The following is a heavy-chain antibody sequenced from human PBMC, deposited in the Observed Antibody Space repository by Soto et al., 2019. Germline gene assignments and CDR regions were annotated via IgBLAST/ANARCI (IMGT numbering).Heavy chain of an antibody. Sequence: SVKVSCKASGGTFSSYAISWVRQAPGQGLEWMGGIIPIFGTANYAQKFQGRVTITADESTSTAYMELSSLRSEDTAVYYCARDRGGQRLWFGELTHLGMDVWGQGTTVTVSS. CDR1: GGTFSSYA. V-gene: IGHV1-69*13. D-gene: IGHD3-10*01. CDR2: IIPIFGTA. CDR3: ARDRGGQRLWFGELTHLGMDV. J-gene: IGHJ6*02.